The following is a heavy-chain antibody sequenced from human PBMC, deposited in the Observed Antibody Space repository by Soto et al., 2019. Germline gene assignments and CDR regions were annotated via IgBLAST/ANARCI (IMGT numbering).Heavy chain of an antibody. Sequence: QVQLVESGGGVVQPGRSLRLSCAASGFTFSSYAMHWVRQAPGKGLEWVAVISYDGSNKYYADSVKGRFTISRDNSKNTLYLQMNSLRAEDTAVYYCAREKNWNYAFLDIWGQGTMVTVSS. D-gene: IGHD1-7*01. V-gene: IGHV3-30-3*01. CDR3: AREKNWNYAFLDI. CDR2: ISYDGSNK. J-gene: IGHJ3*02. CDR1: GFTFSSYA.